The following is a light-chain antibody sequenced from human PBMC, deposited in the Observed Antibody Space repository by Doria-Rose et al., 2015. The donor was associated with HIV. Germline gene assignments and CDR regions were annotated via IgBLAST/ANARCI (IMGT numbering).Light chain of an antibody. Sequence: TQSPSSLSASVGDRVTISCRASHTISNYLNWYQQRPGKAPNLLIYAASNLQSGVPSRFSGSGSGTDFTLTISSLRSEDFATYYCQQSFSTPLGTFGQGTKLEIK. V-gene: IGKV1-39*01. CDR1: HTISNY. CDR3: QQSFSTPLGT. CDR2: AAS. J-gene: IGKJ2*02.